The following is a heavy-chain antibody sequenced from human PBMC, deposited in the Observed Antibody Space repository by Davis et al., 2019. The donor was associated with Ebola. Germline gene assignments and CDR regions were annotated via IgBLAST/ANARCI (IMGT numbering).Heavy chain of an antibody. J-gene: IGHJ4*02. V-gene: IGHV1-69*10. Sequence: SVKVSCKASGGTFSNYGISWVRQAPGQGLEWMGGIIPILGIANYAQKFQGRVTITADKSTSAAYMELSSLRSEDTAVYYCARSCSSTSCEYYFDYWGQGTLVTVSS. CDR2: IIPILGIA. CDR1: GGTFSNYG. CDR3: ARSCSSTSCEYYFDY. D-gene: IGHD2-2*01.